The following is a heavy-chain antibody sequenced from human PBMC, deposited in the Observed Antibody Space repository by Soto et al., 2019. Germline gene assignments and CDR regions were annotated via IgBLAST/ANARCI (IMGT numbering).Heavy chain of an antibody. V-gene: IGHV4-59*01. CDR3: ARAIPLVVPAAMSAFDI. Sequence: SETLSLTCTVSGGSISSYYWSWIRQPPGKGLEWIGYIYYSGSTNYNPSLKSRVTISVDTSKNQFSLKLSSVTAADTAVYYCARAIPLVVPAAMSAFDIWGQGTMDTVSS. D-gene: IGHD2-2*01. CDR1: GGSISSYY. CDR2: IYYSGST. J-gene: IGHJ3*02.